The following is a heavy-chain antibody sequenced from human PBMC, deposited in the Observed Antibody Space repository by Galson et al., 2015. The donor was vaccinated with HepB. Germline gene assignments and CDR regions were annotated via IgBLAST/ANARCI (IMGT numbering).Heavy chain of an antibody. J-gene: IGHJ4*02. CDR3: ARERFDSSGRYLFDY. Sequence: SVKVSCKASGYTFTSYAMHWVRQAPGQRLEWMGWINAGNGNTKYSQKFQGRVTITRDTSASTAYMELSSLRSEDTAVYYCARERFDSSGRYLFDYWGQGTLVTVSS. V-gene: IGHV1-3*01. CDR2: INAGNGNT. CDR1: GYTFTSYA. D-gene: IGHD6-19*01.